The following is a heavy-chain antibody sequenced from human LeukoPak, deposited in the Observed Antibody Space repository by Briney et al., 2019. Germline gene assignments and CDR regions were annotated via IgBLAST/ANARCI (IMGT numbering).Heavy chain of an antibody. J-gene: IGHJ6*02. Sequence: KPSETLSLTCSVSGGSVSSGSYYWSWIRQPPGKGLEWIGDIYYSGSTNYNPSLKSRVTISVDTSKNQFSLKLSSVTAADTAVYYCARWGELTTLTYYYYYGMDVWGQGTTVTVSS. CDR1: GGSVSSGSYY. CDR2: IYYSGST. V-gene: IGHV4-61*01. CDR3: ARWGELTTLTYYYYYGMDV. D-gene: IGHD1-26*01.